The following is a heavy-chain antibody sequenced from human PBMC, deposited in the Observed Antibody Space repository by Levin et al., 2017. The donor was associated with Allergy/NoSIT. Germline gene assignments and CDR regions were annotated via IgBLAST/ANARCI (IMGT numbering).Heavy chain of an antibody. V-gene: IGHV4-61*08. J-gene: IGHJ6*02. CDR3: ARDKVIPTANDFYYYGVDV. CDR2: IFHSGNT. CDR1: GGSVSRGDYY. Sequence: QTLSLTCTVSGGSVSRGDYYWSWIRQPPGKALEWIGHIFHSGNTRYNPSLKSRVTISLDSSKNQFSLNLLSVTAADTAVYLCARDKVIPTANDFYYYGVDVWGQGTTVTVSS. D-gene: IGHD2-2*01.